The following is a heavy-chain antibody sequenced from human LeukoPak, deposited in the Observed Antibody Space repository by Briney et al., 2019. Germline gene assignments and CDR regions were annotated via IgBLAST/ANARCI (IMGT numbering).Heavy chain of an antibody. CDR3: ARGLSSFLFFGYYYYYYMDV. V-gene: IGHV1-69*05. D-gene: IGHD6-6*01. J-gene: IGHJ6*03. CDR2: IIPIFATA. CDR1: GGTFSSYA. Sequence: SVKVSCKASGGTFSSYAFSWVRQAPGQGLELMGGIIPIFATANYAQKFQGRVTITTDESTSTAYMELSSLRSEDTVVYYCARGLSSFLFFGYYYYYYMDVWGKGTTVTVSS.